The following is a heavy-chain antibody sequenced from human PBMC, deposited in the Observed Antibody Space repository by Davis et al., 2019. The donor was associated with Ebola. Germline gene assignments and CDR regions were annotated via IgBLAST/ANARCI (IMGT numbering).Heavy chain of an antibody. V-gene: IGHV3-23*01. J-gene: IGHJ6*04. CDR1: GFTFSHDG. Sequence: GSLRLSCAASGFTFSHDGMAWVRQAPGKGLEWVSTISSTGVGTHYADSVKGRLTISRDNSKNTLYLQMNSLRAEDTAVYYCARGVRVGGVEYYGMDVWGKGTTVTVSS. CDR3: ARGVRVGGVEYYGMDV. D-gene: IGHD1-26*01. CDR2: ISSTGVGT.